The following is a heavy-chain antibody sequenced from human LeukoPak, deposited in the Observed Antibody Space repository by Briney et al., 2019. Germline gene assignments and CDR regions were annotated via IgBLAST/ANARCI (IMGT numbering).Heavy chain of an antibody. Sequence: GASVKVSCKASGYTFTSYGISWVRQAPGQGLEWMGWISAYNGNTNYAQKLRGRVTMTTDTSTSTAYMELRSLRSDDTAVYYCARDRFLAASGSYSPYYFDYWGQGTLVTVSS. D-gene: IGHD1-26*01. J-gene: IGHJ4*02. V-gene: IGHV1-18*01. CDR1: GYTFTSYG. CDR3: ARDRFLAASGSYSPYYFDY. CDR2: ISAYNGNT.